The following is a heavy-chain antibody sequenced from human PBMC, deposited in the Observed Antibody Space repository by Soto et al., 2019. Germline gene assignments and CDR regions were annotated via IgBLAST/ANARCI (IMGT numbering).Heavy chain of an antibody. CDR1: GGPTSSGGHY. D-gene: IGHD3-22*01. Sequence: QVQLQESGPGLVKPSQTLSLTCTVSGGPTSSGGHYWSWIRQHPGKGLEWIGYISYSGSTYYNPSLESRVTISGDTSKNQFSLKLSSVTAADTAVYYCARDALSRDSIWGQGTLVTVSS. CDR3: ARDALSRDSI. CDR2: ISYSGST. V-gene: IGHV4-31*03. J-gene: IGHJ4*02.